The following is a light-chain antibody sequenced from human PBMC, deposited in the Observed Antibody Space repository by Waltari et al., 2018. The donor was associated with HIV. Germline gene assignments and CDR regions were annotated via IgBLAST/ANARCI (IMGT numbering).Light chain of an antibody. V-gene: IGLV2-8*01. CDR2: EVN. Sequence: QSLHTHPPSASRSPGQSVPIPSTGTTSDVAAPNYLSWYQQYPGMSPKLIIYEVNTRPSGVPDRFSGSKSGNTASLTVSGLQAEDEADFYCSSYAGSAVVFGGGTKLTVL. CDR3: SSYAGSAVV. J-gene: IGLJ2*01. CDR1: TSDVAAPNY.